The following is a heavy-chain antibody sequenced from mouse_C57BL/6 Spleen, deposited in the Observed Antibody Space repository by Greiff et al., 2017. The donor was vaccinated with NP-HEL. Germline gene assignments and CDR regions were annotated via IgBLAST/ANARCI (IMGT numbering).Heavy chain of an antibody. CDR1: GFNIKDDY. J-gene: IGHJ4*01. CDR2: IDPENGDT. Sequence: VQLQQSGAELVRPGASVTLSCTASGFNIKDDYMHWVKQRPEQGLAWIGWIDPENGDTEYASKFQGKATITADTSSNTAYLQLSSLTSEDTAVYYCTTITGPENAMDYWGQGTSVTVSS. D-gene: IGHD4-1*01. V-gene: IGHV14-4*01. CDR3: TTITGPENAMDY.